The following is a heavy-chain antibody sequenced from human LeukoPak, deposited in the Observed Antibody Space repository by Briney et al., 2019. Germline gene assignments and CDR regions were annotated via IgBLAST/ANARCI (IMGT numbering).Heavy chain of an antibody. CDR1: GYTFTGYY. J-gene: IGHJ5*02. Sequence: ASVKVSCKASGYTFTGYYMHWVRQAPGQGLEWMGWINPNGGGTNYAQKFQGRVTMTRDTSISTAYMELSRLRSDDTAVYYCARGSGYDFWSGYYPFDPWGQGTLVTVSS. V-gene: IGHV1-2*02. CDR3: ARGSGYDFWSGYYPFDP. CDR2: INPNGGGT. D-gene: IGHD3-3*01.